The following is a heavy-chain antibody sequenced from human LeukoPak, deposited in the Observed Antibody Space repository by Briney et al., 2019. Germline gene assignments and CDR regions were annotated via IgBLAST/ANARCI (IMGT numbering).Heavy chain of an antibody. Sequence: GGSLRLSCAASGFTFSSYWMPWVRQVPGKGLVWVARINPGGSSITYADSVKGRFTISRDNAKNTLYLQMDSLRAEDTGVYYCARSNQADDHWGQGTLVTVSS. CDR2: INPGGSSI. CDR1: GFTFSSYW. V-gene: IGHV3-74*01. J-gene: IGHJ4*02. D-gene: IGHD1-14*01. CDR3: ARSNQADDH.